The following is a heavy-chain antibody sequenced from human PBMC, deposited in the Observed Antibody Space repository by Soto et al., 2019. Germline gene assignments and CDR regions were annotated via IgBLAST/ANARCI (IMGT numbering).Heavy chain of an antibody. Sequence: GASVKVSCKASGYTFVTYGISWVRQAPGQGLEWMGWMSAYNGNTNYAQHLQGRVTMTTDTSTSTAYKELRSLRSDDTAVYYCARDHGARWLPPHYYYGMDVWGQGTTVTVSS. V-gene: IGHV1-18*01. CDR2: MSAYNGNT. CDR3: ARDHGARWLPPHYYYGMDV. CDR1: GYTFVTYG. D-gene: IGHD5-12*01. J-gene: IGHJ6*02.